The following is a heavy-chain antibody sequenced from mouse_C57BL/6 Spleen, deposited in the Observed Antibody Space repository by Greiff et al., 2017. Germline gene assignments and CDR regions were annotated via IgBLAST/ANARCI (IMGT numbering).Heavy chain of an antibody. J-gene: IGHJ1*03. CDR2: IYPGDGDT. V-gene: IGHV1-82*01. CDR1: GYAFSSSW. D-gene: IGHD1-1*01. CDR3: AREYYYGSSYVRYFDV. Sequence: VQLQQSGPELVKPGASVKISCKASGYAFSSSWMNWVKQRPGKGLEWIGRIYPGDGDTNYNGKFKGKATLTADKSSSTAYMQLSSLTSEDSAVYFCAREYYYGSSYVRYFDVWGTGTTVTVSS.